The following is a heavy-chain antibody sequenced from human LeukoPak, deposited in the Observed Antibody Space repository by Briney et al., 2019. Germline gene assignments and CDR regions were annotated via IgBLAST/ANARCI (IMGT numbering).Heavy chain of an antibody. CDR3: ASMYFSQYLQH. CDR1: GFTFSSYT. Sequence: GGSLRLSCAASGFTFSSYTMTWVRQAPGKGLEWVSAIIGSGAATNYADSVKGRFAISRDNSKNTVSLQMNSLRTDDTAVYYCASMYFSQYLQHWGQGTLVAVSS. J-gene: IGHJ1*01. CDR2: IIGSGAAT. V-gene: IGHV3-23*01. D-gene: IGHD2-8*01.